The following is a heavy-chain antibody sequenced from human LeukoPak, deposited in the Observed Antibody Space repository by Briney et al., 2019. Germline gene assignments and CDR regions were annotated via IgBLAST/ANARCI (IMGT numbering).Heavy chain of an antibody. Sequence: PSETLSLTCTVSGGSISSSSYYWGWIRQPPGEGLEWIGSIYYSGSTYYNPSLKSRVTISVDTSKNQFPLKLSSVTAADTAVYYCAAGGGPAAMYYYYYYGMDVWGQGTTVTVSS. CDR2: IYYSGST. D-gene: IGHD2-2*01. CDR1: GGSISSSSYY. J-gene: IGHJ6*02. V-gene: IGHV4-39*01. CDR3: AAGGGPAAMYYYYYYGMDV.